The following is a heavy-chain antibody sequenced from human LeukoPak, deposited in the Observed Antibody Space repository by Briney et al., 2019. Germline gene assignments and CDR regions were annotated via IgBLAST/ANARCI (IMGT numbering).Heavy chain of an antibody. CDR3: ASSLGVFYGDYVGNAFDI. J-gene: IGHJ3*02. CDR1: GFTFSNAW. CDR2: IKSKTDGGTT. V-gene: IGHV3-15*01. D-gene: IGHD4-17*01. Sequence: GGSLRLSCAASGFTFSNAWMSWVRQAPGKGLEWVGRIKSKTDGGTTDYAAPVKGRFTISRDDSKNTLYLQMNSLRAEDTAVYYCASSLGVFYGDYVGNAFDIWGQGTMVTVSS.